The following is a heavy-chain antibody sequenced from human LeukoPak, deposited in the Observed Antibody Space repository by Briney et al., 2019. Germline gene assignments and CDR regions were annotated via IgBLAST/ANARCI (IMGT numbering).Heavy chain of an antibody. Sequence: GGSLRLSCAASGFTFSSYSMNWVRQAPGKGLEWVSYISSSSSTIYYADSLEGRFTISRDNAKNSLHLQMNSLRAEDTAVYYCARSFDYWGQGTLVTVSS. CDR3: ARSFDY. J-gene: IGHJ4*02. CDR1: GFTFSSYS. V-gene: IGHV3-48*04. CDR2: ISSSSSTI.